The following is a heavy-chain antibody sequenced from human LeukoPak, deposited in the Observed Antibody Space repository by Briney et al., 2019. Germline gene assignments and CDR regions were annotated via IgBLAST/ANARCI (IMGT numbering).Heavy chain of an antibody. CDR1: GDSINSDNYY. D-gene: IGHD6-6*01. V-gene: IGHV4-30-4*01. CDR2: IYYSGST. J-gene: IGHJ4*02. Sequence: SETLSLTCTVSGDSINSDNYYWNWIRQPPGKGLEWIGYIYYSGSTYYNPSLKSRITISVDKSKNQFSLKLSSVTAADTAVYYCARAPYSSSSARHIDYWGQGTLITVSS. CDR3: ARAPYSSSSARHIDY.